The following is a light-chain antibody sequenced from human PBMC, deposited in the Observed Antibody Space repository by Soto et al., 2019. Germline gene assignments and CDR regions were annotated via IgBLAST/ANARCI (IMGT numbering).Light chain of an antibody. V-gene: IGKV2-28*01. J-gene: IGKJ3*01. Sequence: DIVMTQSPLSLPVTPEEPASISCRSSQSLLHSNGYNYLDWYLQKPGQSPQLLIYLGSNRASGVPDRFSGSGSGTDFTLKISRVEAEDVGVYYCMQALQTPPGTFGPGTKVDIK. CDR3: MQALQTPPGT. CDR2: LGS. CDR1: QSLLHSNGYNY.